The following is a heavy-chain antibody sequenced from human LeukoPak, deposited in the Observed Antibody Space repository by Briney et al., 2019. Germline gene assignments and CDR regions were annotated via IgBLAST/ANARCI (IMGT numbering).Heavy chain of an antibody. D-gene: IGHD3-22*01. CDR1: GFTFSNAW. CDR3: TTDPSARLVVTVEGL. CDR2: IKSKTDGGTT. V-gene: IGHV3-15*07. J-gene: IGHJ4*02. Sequence: KPGGSLRLSCAASGFTFSNAWMNWVRQAPGKGLEWVGRIKSKTDGGTTDYAAPVKGRFTISRDDSKNTLYLQMNSLKNEDTALYYCTTDPSARLVVTVEGLWGQGTLVTVSS.